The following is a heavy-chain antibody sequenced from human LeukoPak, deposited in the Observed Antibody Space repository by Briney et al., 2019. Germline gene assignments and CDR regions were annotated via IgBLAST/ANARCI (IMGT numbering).Heavy chain of an antibody. Sequence: ASVKVSCKASGYTFTGYYMHWVRQAPGQGLEWMGWINPNSGGTNYAQKFQGRVTMTRDTSISTAYMELSRLRSDETAVYYCARDVVRIAAAQYYFDYWGQGTLVTVSS. CDR1: GYTFTGYY. V-gene: IGHV1-2*02. J-gene: IGHJ4*02. CDR3: ARDVVRIAAAQYYFDY. D-gene: IGHD6-13*01. CDR2: INPNSGGT.